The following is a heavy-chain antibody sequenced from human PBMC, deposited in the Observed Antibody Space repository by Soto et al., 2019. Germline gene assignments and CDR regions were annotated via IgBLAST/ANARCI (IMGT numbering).Heavy chain of an antibody. CDR3: ARQRTSVVTQAYFDS. J-gene: IGHJ4*02. CDR1: GDSINNRSYY. CDR2: IYYSGST. V-gene: IGHV4-39*01. D-gene: IGHD2-21*02. Sequence: SETLSLTCTVTGDSINNRSYYWGWIRQPPGKGLEWVGSIYYSGSTYNNPSLKSRVSMSVDTSKNQFSLKLRSVTAADTALYFCARQRTSVVTQAYFDSWGQGSMVTVSS.